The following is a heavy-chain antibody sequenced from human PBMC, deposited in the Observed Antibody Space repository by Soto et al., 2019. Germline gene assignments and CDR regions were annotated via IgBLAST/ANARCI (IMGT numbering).Heavy chain of an antibody. CDR2: ITSSGTTV. CDR1: GFTFSSYS. CDR3: ARGSSNWAYYFDF. D-gene: IGHD6-13*01. V-gene: IGHV3-48*02. Sequence: EVHLVESGGGLVQPGGSLRLSCAASGFTFSSYSLNWVRQAPGKGLEWVSYITSSGTTVYYADSVRSRFTISRDNAKNSLYLQMHRLRDDDTAVYYCARGSSNWAYYFDFWGQGTLVTVSS. J-gene: IGHJ4*02.